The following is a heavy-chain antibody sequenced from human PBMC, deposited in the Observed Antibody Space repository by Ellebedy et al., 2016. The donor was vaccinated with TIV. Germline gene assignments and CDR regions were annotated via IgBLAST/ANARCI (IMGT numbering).Heavy chain of an antibody. J-gene: IGHJ4*02. V-gene: IGHV4-34*03. D-gene: IGHD1-7*01. CDR1: GGSFSGYG. Sequence: SETLSLXXEVYGGSFSGYGWCWIRQAPGKGLEWIGDFNHSGSTSYNPSLKSRVTISVDKSKNQFSLKLSSVTAADTAVYYCTHSELLYYHFDYWGQGTLVTVSS. CDR3: THSELLYYHFDY. CDR2: FNHSGST.